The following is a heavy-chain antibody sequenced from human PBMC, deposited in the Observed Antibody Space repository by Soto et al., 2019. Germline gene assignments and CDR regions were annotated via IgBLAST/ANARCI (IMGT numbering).Heavy chain of an antibody. CDR2: IYYSGST. CDR1: GGSISSYY. V-gene: IGHV4-59*08. J-gene: IGHJ4*02. Sequence: QVQLQESGPGLVKPSETLSLTCTVSGGSISSYYWSWIRQPPGKGLEWIGYIYYSGSTNYKPSLNSRVTIPVDTSKNQFSLKLTSVPAADTAVYYCATLDIAARQYYFDYWGQGTLVTVSS. CDR3: ATLDIAARQYYFDY. D-gene: IGHD6-6*01.